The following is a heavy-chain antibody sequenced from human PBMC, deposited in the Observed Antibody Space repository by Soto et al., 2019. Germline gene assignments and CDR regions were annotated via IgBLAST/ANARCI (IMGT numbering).Heavy chain of an antibody. J-gene: IGHJ5*02. D-gene: IGHD3-22*01. CDR2: IYYSGST. V-gene: IGHV4-31*03. CDR1: GGSISSGGYY. CDR3: ARALMGDYYDSSGLNWFDP. Sequence: PSETLSLTCTVSGGSISSGGYYWSWIRQHPGKGLEWIGYIYYSGSTYYNPSLKSRVTISVGTSKNQFSLKLSSVTAADTAVYYCARALMGDYYDSSGLNWFDPWGQGTLVTVSS.